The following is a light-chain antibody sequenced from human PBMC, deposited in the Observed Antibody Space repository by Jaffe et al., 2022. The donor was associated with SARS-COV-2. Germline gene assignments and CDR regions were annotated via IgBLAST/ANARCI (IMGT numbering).Light chain of an antibody. CDR3: QKYDSVPWT. CDR1: QGISNY. V-gene: IGKV1-27*01. J-gene: IGKJ1*01. CDR2: AAS. Sequence: DIQMTQSPSSLSASVGDRVTITCRASQGISNYLAWYQQKPGKVPKLLIYAASTLQSGVPFRFSGSGSGTDFTLSISSLQPEDVATYYCQKYDSVPWTFGRGTNVEIK.